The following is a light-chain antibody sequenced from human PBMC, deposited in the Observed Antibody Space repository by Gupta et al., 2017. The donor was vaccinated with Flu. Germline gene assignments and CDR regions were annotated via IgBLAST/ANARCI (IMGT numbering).Light chain of an antibody. CDR2: DAY. CDR1: QSISRK. Sequence: EETTLTCRASQSISRKIAWYQQKPGQAPRLLIYDAYTRPTGIPVRFSGSGSGTEFTLTINSLQSEDFAVYYCQQYDTWPPWTLGQGTKVEIK. J-gene: IGKJ1*01. V-gene: IGKV3-15*01. CDR3: QQYDTWPPWT.